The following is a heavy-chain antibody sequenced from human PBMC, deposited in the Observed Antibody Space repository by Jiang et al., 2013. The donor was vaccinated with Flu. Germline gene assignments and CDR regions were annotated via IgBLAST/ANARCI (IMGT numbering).Heavy chain of an antibody. CDR1: GGSFSGYF. Sequence: TCAVYGGSFSGYFWSWIRQPPGEGLEWIGEINDRERTNYNPSLKSRVTMSVDTSKNQFSLRLSSVTAADTAVYYCARGQFVWLATISHAGYFDDWGQGALVTVSS. CDR3: ARGQFVWLATISHAGYFDD. J-gene: IGHJ4*02. V-gene: IGHV4-34*01. D-gene: IGHD5-24*01. CDR2: INDRERT.